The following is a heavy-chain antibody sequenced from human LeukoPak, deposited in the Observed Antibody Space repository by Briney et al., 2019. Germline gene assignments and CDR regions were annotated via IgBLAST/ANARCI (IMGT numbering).Heavy chain of an antibody. CDR1: GFSFTNSW. CDR2: MYLGDSDT. J-gene: IGHJ4*02. V-gene: IGHV5-51*01. CDR3: ARQGYRTGFDK. Sequence: GESLKISCACSGFSFTNSWIAWVRQMPGKGLEWVGIMYLGDSDTRYSPSFQGHVTISADKSINTAYLQWNSLKASDTAIYYCARQGYRTGFDKWGQGTLVTVSS. D-gene: IGHD5-24*01.